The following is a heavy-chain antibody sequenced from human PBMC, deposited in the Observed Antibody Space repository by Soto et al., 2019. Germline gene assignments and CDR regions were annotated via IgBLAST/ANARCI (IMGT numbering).Heavy chain of an antibody. J-gene: IGHJ4*02. CDR1: GDSNRLDKW. CDR2: VYHSGNT. D-gene: IGHD6-13*01. Sequence: SDTLSLTSAFYGDSNRLDKWGSWVRQPPGKGLEWIGEVYHSGNTNYNPSLKSRVIISVDKSKNQFSLKLSSVTDADTAMYYCARGERQQQRDYWGQGTLVTVS. CDR3: ARGERQQQRDY. V-gene: IGHV4-4*02.